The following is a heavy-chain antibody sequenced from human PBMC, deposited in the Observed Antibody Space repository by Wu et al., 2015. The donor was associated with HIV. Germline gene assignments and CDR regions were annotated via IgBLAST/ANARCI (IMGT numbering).Heavy chain of an antibody. CDR2: IDPGSGDT. Sequence: QVQVVQSGAEVKRPGASVRVSCKTSGYTFTGYYIHWVRQAPGQGLEWMGWIDPGSGDTSYSQKLQNRVTMTRDTSISTAYMELNRLRFDDTAVYYCARDPQEVSGWYTHWGQGTLVTVSS. J-gene: IGHJ4*02. V-gene: IGHV1-2*02. D-gene: IGHD6-19*01. CDR1: GYTFTGYY. CDR3: ARDPQEVSGWYTH.